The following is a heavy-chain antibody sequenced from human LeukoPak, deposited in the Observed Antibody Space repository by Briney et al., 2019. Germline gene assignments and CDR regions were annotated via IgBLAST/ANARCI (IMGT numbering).Heavy chain of an antibody. J-gene: IGHJ4*02. V-gene: IGHV4-59*01. CDR2: IYYSGST. CDR3: AGAYYDYVWGSYRFDY. D-gene: IGHD3-16*02. Sequence: PSETLSLTCTVSGGSISSYYWSWIRQPPGKGLERIGYIYYSGSTNYNPSLKSRVTISVDTSKNQFSLKLSSVTAADTAVYYCAGAYYDYVWGSYRFDYWGQGTLVTVSS. CDR1: GGSISSYY.